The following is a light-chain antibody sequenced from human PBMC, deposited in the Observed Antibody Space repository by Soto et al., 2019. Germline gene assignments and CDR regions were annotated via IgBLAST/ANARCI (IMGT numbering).Light chain of an antibody. J-gene: IGKJ1*01. CDR2: DAS. CDR3: QQYNNYWT. CDR1: QSISSW. V-gene: IGKV1-5*01. Sequence: DMQITQSPSTLSASVGDRVTITCRASQSISSWLAWYQQKPGKAPKLLIYDASSLESGVPSRFSGSGSATEFTLTISSLQPDDFATYYCQQYNNYWTFGQGTKVDIK.